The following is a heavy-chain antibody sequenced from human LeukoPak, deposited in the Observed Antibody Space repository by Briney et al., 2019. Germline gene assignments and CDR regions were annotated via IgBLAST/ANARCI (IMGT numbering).Heavy chain of an antibody. Sequence: ASVKVSCKASGYTFTSYGISWVRQAPGQGLEWMGWISAYNGITNYAQNLQDRVTMTTDTSTSTAYMELRSLISDDTAVYYCARERAVTGTDYWGQGTLVTVSS. CDR1: GYTFTSYG. CDR3: ARERAVTGTDY. V-gene: IGHV1-18*01. CDR2: ISAYNGIT. J-gene: IGHJ4*02. D-gene: IGHD6-19*01.